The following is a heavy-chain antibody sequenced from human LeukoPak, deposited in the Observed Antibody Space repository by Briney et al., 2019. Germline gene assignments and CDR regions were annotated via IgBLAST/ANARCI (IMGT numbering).Heavy chain of an antibody. CDR1: GGSISSSNYY. J-gene: IGHJ4*02. D-gene: IGHD4-17*01. V-gene: IGHV4-39*01. CDR2: IYYSGST. Sequence: SETLSLTCTVSGGSISSSNYYWGWIRQPPGKGLEWIGSIYYSGSTYYNPSLKSRVTISGDTSKNQFSLKLTSVTAADTAVYYSAIPTTVTTSIEYWGQGTLVTVSS. CDR3: AIPTTVTTSIEY.